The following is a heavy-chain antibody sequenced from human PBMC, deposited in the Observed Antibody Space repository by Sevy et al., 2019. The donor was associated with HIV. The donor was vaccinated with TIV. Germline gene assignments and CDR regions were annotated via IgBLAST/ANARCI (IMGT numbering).Heavy chain of an antibody. CDR2: IHSDGTT. D-gene: IGHD5-18*01. J-gene: IGHJ4*02. CDR1: GFTVNSNY. CDR3: ARGKSGYGYALNY. Sequence: GESLKISCAASGFTVNSNYMTWVRQAPGKGLEGVSVIHSDGTTYHADSVKDRFTISRDNFKNTLYLHMSSLRAEDTAVYYCARGKSGYGYALNYWGQGTLVTVSS. V-gene: IGHV3-66*01.